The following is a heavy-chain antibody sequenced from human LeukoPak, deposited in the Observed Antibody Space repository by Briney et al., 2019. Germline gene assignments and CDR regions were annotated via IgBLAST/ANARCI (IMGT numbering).Heavy chain of an antibody. CDR1: GGSISSSNYY. Sequence: KASETLSLTCTVSGGSISSSNYYWAWIRQPPGQGLEWIGSIYYRGNAYYNPSLESRVTISVDTSKNQFSLSLSSVTAADTAVYYCAREEDRSGDWGQGTLVTVTS. D-gene: IGHD3-22*01. J-gene: IGHJ4*02. CDR2: IYYRGNA. CDR3: AREEDRSGD. V-gene: IGHV4-39*07.